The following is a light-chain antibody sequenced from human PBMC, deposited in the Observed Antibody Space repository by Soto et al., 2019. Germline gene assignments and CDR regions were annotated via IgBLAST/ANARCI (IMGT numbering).Light chain of an antibody. CDR2: GAS. V-gene: IGKV3-15*01. Sequence: EIVMTQSPATLSVSPGDRATLSCRASQSVSNNLAWYQQKPGQAPRLLIYGASTRATGIPARFSGSGSGTEFTLTISSLQSEDFAVYYCQQYNNWPRTFGQGTKVEIK. J-gene: IGKJ1*01. CDR1: QSVSNN. CDR3: QQYNNWPRT.